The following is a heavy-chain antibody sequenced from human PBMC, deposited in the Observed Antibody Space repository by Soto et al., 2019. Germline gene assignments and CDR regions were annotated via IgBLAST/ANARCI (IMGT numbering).Heavy chain of an antibody. CDR1: GDSVNGDGYY. CDR3: AREVAARHTHTWFDS. V-gene: IGHV4-61*08. D-gene: IGHD2-15*01. CDR2: FHYTGRT. Sequence: QVQLQESGPRLVKPSETLSLTCSVSGDSVNGDGYYWSWLRQPPGRGLEWVGYFHYTGRTDFNPPLKRRVTISMNASKRQFSVRLSSVTAADTAVYYWAREVAARHTHTWFDSWGQGTLVTVSS. J-gene: IGHJ5*01.